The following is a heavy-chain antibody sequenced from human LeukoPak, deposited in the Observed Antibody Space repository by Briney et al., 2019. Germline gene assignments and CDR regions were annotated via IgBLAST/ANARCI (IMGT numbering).Heavy chain of an antibody. Sequence: PSETLSLTCTVSGDSISSHYWSWIRQPPGKGLEWIGYIYYSGSTNHNPSLKSRVTISVDTSKNQFSLKLSSATAADTAVYYCARGGLYYDSYWGQGTLVTVSS. J-gene: IGHJ4*02. CDR2: IYYSGST. V-gene: IGHV4-59*11. CDR3: ARGGLYYDSY. CDR1: GDSISSHY. D-gene: IGHD3-3*01.